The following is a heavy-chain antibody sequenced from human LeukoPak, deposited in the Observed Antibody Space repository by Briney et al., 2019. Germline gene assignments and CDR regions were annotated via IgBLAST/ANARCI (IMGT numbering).Heavy chain of an antibody. J-gene: IGHJ4*02. CDR1: GGSISAYY. V-gene: IGHV4-4*07. Sequence: PSETLSLTCTFSGGSISAYYWTWLRQSPGKGLEWIGSVVTTTTKYSPALRSRVAISVDTSKNQFSLRLESVTTADTAVYYCARDPTRSSGMQFWGQGALVTVSS. D-gene: IGHD5-24*01. CDR3: ARDPTRSSGMQF. CDR2: VVTTTT.